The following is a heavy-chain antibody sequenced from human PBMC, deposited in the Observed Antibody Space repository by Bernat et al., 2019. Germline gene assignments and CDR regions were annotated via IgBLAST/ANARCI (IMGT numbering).Heavy chain of an antibody. CDR2: ISAYNGNT. Sequence: QVQLVQSGAEVKKPGASVKVSCKASGYTFTSYGISWVRQAPGQWLEWMGWISAYNGNTNYAQKLQGRVTMTTDTSTRTAYMELRRLRSDDTAVYYCARDGKDIVLVPAGVVYYYGMDVWGQGTTVTVSS. J-gene: IGHJ6*02. D-gene: IGHD2-2*01. CDR1: GYTFTSYG. CDR3: ARDGKDIVLVPAGVVYYYGMDV. V-gene: IGHV1-18*01.